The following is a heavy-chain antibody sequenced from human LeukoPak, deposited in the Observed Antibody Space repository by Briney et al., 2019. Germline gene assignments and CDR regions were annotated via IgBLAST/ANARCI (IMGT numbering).Heavy chain of an antibody. CDR3: AKGGPQFFDY. D-gene: IGHD5-24*01. CDR1: GFTFSNYA. Sequence: PEGSLRLSCVASGFTFSNYAMTWVRQAPGKGLEWVSTISGSGGTTNYADSVKGRFTISRDSSKGTLYLQMNSLRAEDTAVYFCAKGGPQFFDYWGQGSLVTVSS. CDR2: ISGSGGTT. J-gene: IGHJ4*02. V-gene: IGHV3-23*01.